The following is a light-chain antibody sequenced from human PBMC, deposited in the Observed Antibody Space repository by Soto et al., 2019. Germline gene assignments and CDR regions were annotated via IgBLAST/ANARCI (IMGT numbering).Light chain of an antibody. CDR1: SSDVGGYNF. CDR3: CSYAGSYSYV. CDR2: DVS. J-gene: IGLJ1*01. V-gene: IGLV2-11*01. Sequence: QSALTQPRSVSESPGQSVTISCTGTSSDVGGYNFVSWYQQHPDKAPKLMIYDVSKWPSGVPDRFSGSKSGYTASLTISGLQAEDEADYYCCSYAGSYSYVFGTGTKVTVL.